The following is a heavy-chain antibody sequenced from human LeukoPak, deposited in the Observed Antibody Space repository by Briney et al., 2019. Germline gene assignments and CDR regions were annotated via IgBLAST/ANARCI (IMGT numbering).Heavy chain of an antibody. V-gene: IGHV3-64*01. CDR1: GFTFSSYA. J-gene: IGHJ5*02. CDR3: ARVSGSYRHNWFDP. Sequence: GGSLRLSCAASGFTFSSYAMHWVRQAPGKGLEYVSAISSNGGSTYYANSVKGGFTISRDNSKNTLYLQMGSLRAEDMAVYYCARVSGSYRHNWFDPWGQGTLVTVSS. CDR2: ISSNGGST. D-gene: IGHD1-26*01.